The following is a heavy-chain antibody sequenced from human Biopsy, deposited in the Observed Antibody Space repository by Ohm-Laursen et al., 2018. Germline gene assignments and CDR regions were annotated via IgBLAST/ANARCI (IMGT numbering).Heavy chain of an antibody. D-gene: IGHD6-19*01. CDR3: ARDYPSYSSVWYREPIIHC. CDR1: GFTFSSYE. V-gene: IGHV3-48*03. J-gene: IGHJ4*02. Sequence: SLRLSCAAPGFTFSSYEMNWVRQAPGKGLEWVSSISSSGSTIHYADSVKGRFTISRDNAKNSLYLQMNSLRAEDTAVYYCARDYPSYSSVWYREPIIHCWGQGTLVTVSS. CDR2: ISSSGSTI.